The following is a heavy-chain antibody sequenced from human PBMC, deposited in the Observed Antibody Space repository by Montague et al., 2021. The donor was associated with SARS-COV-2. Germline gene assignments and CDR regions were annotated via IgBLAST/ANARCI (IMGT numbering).Heavy chain of an antibody. CDR2: IRGSGSKT. Sequence: SLSLSFSASGFIFSDYYMTWVRQAPGKGLEWVSHIRGSGSKTYYADSVEGRFTISRDTSNNSVYLQMNFLGAEDTAVYYCARDQGGYGTFDIWGQGTMVTVSS. CDR3: ARDQGGYGTFDI. CDR1: GFIFSDYY. D-gene: IGHD5-12*01. J-gene: IGHJ3*02. V-gene: IGHV3-11*01.